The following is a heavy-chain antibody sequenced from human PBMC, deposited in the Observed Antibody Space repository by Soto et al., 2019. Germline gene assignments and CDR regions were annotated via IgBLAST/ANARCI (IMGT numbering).Heavy chain of an antibody. CDR1: GFTFSSYA. CDR3: AKDRAGATTVDY. CDR2: ISGSGGST. J-gene: IGHJ4*02. V-gene: IGHV3-23*01. D-gene: IGHD1-26*01. Sequence: EVQLLESGGGLVQPGGSLRLSCAASGFTFSSYAMSGVRQAPGKGLEWVSAISGSGGSTYYADSVKGRFTISRDNSKNTLYLQMNSLRAEDTAVYYCAKDRAGATTVDYWGQGTLVTVSS.